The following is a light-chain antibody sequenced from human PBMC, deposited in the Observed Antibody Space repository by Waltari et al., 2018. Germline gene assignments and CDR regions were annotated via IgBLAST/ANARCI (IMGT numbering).Light chain of an antibody. CDR1: QSLSRD. V-gene: IGKV1-39*01. CDR3: QQGYSAPWT. Sequence: DIQMTQSPSSLSASVGDRVTITCRASQSLSRDLNWYQQKPGKAPKLLIDAASSLQSGVPSRFSGSGSGTDFTLTISSLQLEDFATFYCQQGYSAPWTFGQGTRVEIK. CDR2: AAS. J-gene: IGKJ1*01.